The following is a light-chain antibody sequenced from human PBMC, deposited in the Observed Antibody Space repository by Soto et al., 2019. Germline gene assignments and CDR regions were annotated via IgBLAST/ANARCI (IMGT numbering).Light chain of an antibody. CDR2: SNN. J-gene: IGLJ2*01. CDR1: SSNIGSNS. CDR3: AAWDDSLNRVI. V-gene: IGLV1-44*01. Sequence: QSVVTQPPSASGTPGQRVTISCSGSSSNIGSNSVNWYQHLPGTAPKLLIYSNNQRPSGVPDRLSGSKSGTSASLAISGLQSEDEAYYYCAAWDDSLNRVIFRGGTTLNVL.